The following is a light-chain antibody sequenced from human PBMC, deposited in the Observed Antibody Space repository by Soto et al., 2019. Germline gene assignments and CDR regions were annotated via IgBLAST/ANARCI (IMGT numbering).Light chain of an antibody. CDR3: QQTHSFPTS. CDR2: EAS. CDR1: QDISSW. J-gene: IGKJ4*01. Sequence: DIQMTQSPSSVSASVGDRVTITCRASQDISSWLAWYQQKAGKAPKLLIFEASTLQSGVPSRVSGSGSGTDFTLTISSLQPEDFATYYCQQTHSFPTSFGGGTKVEIK. V-gene: IGKV1-12*01.